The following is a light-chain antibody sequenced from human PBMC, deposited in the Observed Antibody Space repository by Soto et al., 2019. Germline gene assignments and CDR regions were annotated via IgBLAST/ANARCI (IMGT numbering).Light chain of an antibody. CDR1: QSVSSF. J-gene: IGKJ5*01. CDR3: QQCGSSST. V-gene: IGKV3-20*01. Sequence: EIVMTQSPATLSLSPGERATLSCRASQSVSSFLSLFQQIPGQAPRLLIYGASMRATGIPDRFSGSGSGTDFTLTISRLEPEDFAVYYCQQCGSSSTFGQGTRLEIK. CDR2: GAS.